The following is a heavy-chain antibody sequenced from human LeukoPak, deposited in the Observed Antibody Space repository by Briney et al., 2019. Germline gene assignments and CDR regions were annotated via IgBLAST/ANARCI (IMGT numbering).Heavy chain of an antibody. CDR1: GFTFSSYA. J-gene: IGHJ4*02. V-gene: IGHV3-23*01. CDR2: ISGSGGST. D-gene: IGHD3-10*01. Sequence: GGSLRLSCAAPGFTFSSYAMSWVRQAPGKGLEWVSAISGSGGSTYYADSVKGRFTISRDNSKNTLYLQMNSLRAEDTAVYYCATNYVLLWFGELGTFDYWGQGTLVTVSS. CDR3: ATNYVLLWFGELGTFDY.